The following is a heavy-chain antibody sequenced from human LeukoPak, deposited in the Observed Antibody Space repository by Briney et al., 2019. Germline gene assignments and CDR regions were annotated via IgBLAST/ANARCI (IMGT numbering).Heavy chain of an antibody. CDR2: ISYDGSNK. CDR1: GFTFSSYA. J-gene: IGHJ4*02. CDR3: ARAPEGYGDYGYFDY. V-gene: IGHV3-30*04. Sequence: GGSLRLSCAASGFTFSSYAMHWVRQAPGKGLEWVAVISYDGSNKYYADSVKGRFTISRDNSKNTLYLQMNSLRAEDTAVYYCARAPEGYGDYGYFDYWGQGTLVTVSS. D-gene: IGHD4-17*01.